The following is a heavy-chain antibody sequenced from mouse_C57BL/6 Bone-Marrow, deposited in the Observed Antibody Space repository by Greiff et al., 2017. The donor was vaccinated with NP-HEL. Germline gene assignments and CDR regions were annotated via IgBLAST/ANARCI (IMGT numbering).Heavy chain of an antibody. V-gene: IGHV1-50*01. CDR1: GYTFTSYW. CDR2: IDPSDSYT. CDR3: ARYTLYDSNYLGFAY. J-gene: IGHJ3*01. D-gene: IGHD2-3*01. Sequence: QVQLQQPGAELVKPGASVKLSCKASGYTFTSYWMQWVKQRPGQGLEWIGEIDPSDSYTNYNQKFKGKATLTVDTSSSTAYMQLGSLISEDSAVDYCARYTLYDSNYLGFAYWGQGTLVTVSA.